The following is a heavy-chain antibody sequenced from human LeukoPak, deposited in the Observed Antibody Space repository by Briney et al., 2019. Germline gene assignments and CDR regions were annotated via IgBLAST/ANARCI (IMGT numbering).Heavy chain of an antibody. CDR2: IYYSGST. Sequence: SQTLSLTCTVSGGSISSGGYYWSWIRQHPGKGLEWIGYIYYSGSTYYNPSLKSRVTISVDTSKNQFSLKLSSVTAADTAVYYCARDRGFGEFCMDVWGQGTTVTVAS. CDR3: ARDRGFGEFCMDV. CDR1: GGSISSGGYY. D-gene: IGHD3-10*01. J-gene: IGHJ6*02. V-gene: IGHV4-31*03.